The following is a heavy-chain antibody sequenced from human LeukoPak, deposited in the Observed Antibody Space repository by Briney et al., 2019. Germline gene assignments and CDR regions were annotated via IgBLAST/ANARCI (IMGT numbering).Heavy chain of an antibody. V-gene: IGHV4-34*01. D-gene: IGHD3-22*01. J-gene: IGHJ4*02. CDR1: GGSFSGYY. Sequence: PSETLSLTCAVYGGSFSGYYWSWIRQPPGKGLEWIGEINHSGSTNYNPSLKSRVTISVDASKNQFSLKLSSVTAADTAVYYCARRYYDSRGRRFDYWGQGTLVTVSS. CDR3: ARRYYDSRGRRFDY. CDR2: INHSGST.